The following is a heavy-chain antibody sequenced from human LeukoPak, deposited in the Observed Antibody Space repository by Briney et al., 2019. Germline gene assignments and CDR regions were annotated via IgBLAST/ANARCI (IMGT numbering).Heavy chain of an antibody. CDR3: ASRNRAAFNWFDP. CDR2: IYYSGST. J-gene: IGHJ5*02. CDR1: GGSISSSSYY. Sequence: SETLSLTCTVSGGSISSSSYYWGWIRQPPGKGLEWIGSIYYSGSTYYNPSLKSRVTISVDTSKNQFSLKLSSVTAADTAVYYCASRNRAAFNWFDPWGQGTLVTVSS. V-gene: IGHV4-39*07.